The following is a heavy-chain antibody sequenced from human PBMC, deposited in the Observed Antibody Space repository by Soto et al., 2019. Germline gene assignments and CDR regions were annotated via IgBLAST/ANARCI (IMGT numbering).Heavy chain of an antibody. CDR2: INHSGST. V-gene: IGHV4-34*01. CDR3: ARRGYCSGGSCELFDY. J-gene: IGHJ4*02. Sequence: QVQLQQWGAGLLKPSETLSLTCAVYGGSFSGYYWCWIRQPPGRGLEWIGEINHSGSTNYNPSLKSRVTISVNTSKNQFSLKLSSVTAADTAVYYCARRGYCSGGSCELFDYWGQGTLVTVSS. CDR1: GGSFSGYY. D-gene: IGHD2-15*01.